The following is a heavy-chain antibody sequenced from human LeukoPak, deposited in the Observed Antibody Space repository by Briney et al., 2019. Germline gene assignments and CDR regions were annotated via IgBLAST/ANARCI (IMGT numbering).Heavy chain of an antibody. Sequence: PGGSLRLSCVGSGFTFSSYGMHWVRQAAGKGLEWVAFIRHDGSNEYYADSVKGRFTVSRDNSKNTLFLHMNSLRVEEMAVYYCAKEVHPYDSGTYYFDYWGRGTLVTVSS. CDR1: GFTFSSYG. V-gene: IGHV3-30*02. J-gene: IGHJ4*02. D-gene: IGHD3-10*01. CDR3: AKEVHPYDSGTYYFDY. CDR2: IRHDGSNE.